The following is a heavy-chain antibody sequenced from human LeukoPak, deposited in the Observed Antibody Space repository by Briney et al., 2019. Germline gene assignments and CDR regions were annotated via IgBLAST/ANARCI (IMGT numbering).Heavy chain of an antibody. CDR2: AGWAGGTT. CDR3: AKKLDTMFFDY. D-gene: IGHD3-10*02. Sequence: GGSLRLSCATSGFNFDRYTIHWVRQAPGKGLEWVSLAGWAGGTTFYSDSVRGRFTISRDSGRKSVYLQMNSLTTDDTAFYFCAKKLDTMFFDYWGQGALVTVSS. J-gene: IGHJ4*02. V-gene: IGHV3-43*01. CDR1: GFNFDRYT.